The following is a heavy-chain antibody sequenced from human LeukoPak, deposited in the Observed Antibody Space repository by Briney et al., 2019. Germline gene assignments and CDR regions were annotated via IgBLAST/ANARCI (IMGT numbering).Heavy chain of an antibody. CDR3: AKGTNIKSLNPLGGWYFDY. D-gene: IGHD6-19*01. Sequence: PGGSLRLSCAASGFTFSSYAMSWVRQAPGKGLEWVSAISGSGGSTYYADSVKGRFTISRDNSKNTLYLQMNSLRAEDTAVYYCAKGTNIKSLNPLGGWYFDYWGQGTLVTVSS. J-gene: IGHJ4*02. CDR2: ISGSGGST. CDR1: GFTFSSYA. V-gene: IGHV3-23*01.